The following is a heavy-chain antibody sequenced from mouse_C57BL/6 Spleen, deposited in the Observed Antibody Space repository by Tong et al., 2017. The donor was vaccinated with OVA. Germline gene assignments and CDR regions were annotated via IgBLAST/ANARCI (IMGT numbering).Heavy chain of an antibody. Sequence: EVQLQESGGGLVKPGGSLKLSCAASGFTFSDYYMYWVRQTPEKRLEWVATISDGGSYTYYPDSVKGRFTISRDNAKSTVYLQMSSLKSEDTAMYYCARGDYYWFAYWGQGTLVTVSA. J-gene: IGHJ3*01. D-gene: IGHD1-1*01. CDR3: ARGDYYWFAY. CDR2: ISDGGSYT. CDR1: GFTFSDYY. V-gene: IGHV5-4*02.